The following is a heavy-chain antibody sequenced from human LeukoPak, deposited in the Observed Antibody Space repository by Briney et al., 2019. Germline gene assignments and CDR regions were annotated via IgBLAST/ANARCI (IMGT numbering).Heavy chain of an antibody. V-gene: IGHV4-31*03. CDR1: GGSISSSGYY. D-gene: IGHD3-10*01. CDR3: ARDAEYYYGSGSYSSGIDV. CDR2: IYYSGST. J-gene: IGHJ6*02. Sequence: PSETLSLTCTVSGGSISSSGYYRSWIRQHPGKGLEWIGYIYYSGSTYYNPSLKSRVTISADTSKNQFSLKLSSVTAADTAVYYCARDAEYYYGSGSYSSGIDVWDQGTTVTVSS.